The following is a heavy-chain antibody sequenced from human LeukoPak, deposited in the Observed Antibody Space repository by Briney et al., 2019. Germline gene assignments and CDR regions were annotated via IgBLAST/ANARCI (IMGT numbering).Heavy chain of an antibody. CDR2: INYDGSNR. D-gene: IGHD3-16*01. J-gene: IGHJ4*02. V-gene: IGHV3-33*01. CDR1: GFSLSNYG. Sequence: HPGGSLRLSCAAAGFSLSNYGLHWVRQGPGKGLEWLAVINYDGSNRYYADSVEGRFTISKDSSENTLYLQMNSLRADGTAMYYCARWGGTRQFYFDYWGQGTLATVSS. CDR3: ARWGGTRQFYFDY.